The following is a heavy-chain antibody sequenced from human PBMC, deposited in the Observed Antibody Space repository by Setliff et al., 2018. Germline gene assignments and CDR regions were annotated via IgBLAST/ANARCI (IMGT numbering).Heavy chain of an antibody. Sequence: SETLSLTCTVSGGSISSSSYYWGWIRQPPGKGLEWIGRIYTSGSTNYNPSLKSRVTISVDTSKNQFSLKLSSVTAADTAVYYCARGGYSYGLGGFPLDYWGQGTLVTVSS. J-gene: IGHJ4*02. CDR2: IYTSGST. CDR3: ARGGYSYGLGGFPLDY. D-gene: IGHD5-18*01. V-gene: IGHV4-39*07. CDR1: GGSISSSSYY.